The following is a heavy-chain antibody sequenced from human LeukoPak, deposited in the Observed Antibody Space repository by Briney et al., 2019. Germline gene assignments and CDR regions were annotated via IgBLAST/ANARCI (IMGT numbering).Heavy chain of an antibody. V-gene: IGHV1-18*01. D-gene: IGHD6-19*01. CDR1: GYTFTSYG. J-gene: IGHJ4*02. CDR3: ARDSVEQWLVRTEDGVSYFDY. Sequence: GASVKVSCKASGYTFTSYGISWVRQAPGQGLEWMGWISAYNGNTNYAQKLQGRVTMTTDTSTSTAYMELRSLRSDDTAVYYCARDSVEQWLVRTEDGVSYFDYWGQGTLVTVSS. CDR2: ISAYNGNT.